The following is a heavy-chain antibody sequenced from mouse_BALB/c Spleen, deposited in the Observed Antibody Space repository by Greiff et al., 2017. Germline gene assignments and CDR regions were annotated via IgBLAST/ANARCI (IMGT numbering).Heavy chain of an antibody. CDR3: AVLRRSFFAY. D-gene: IGHD2-4*01. J-gene: IGHJ3*01. CDR2: IWTGGGT. Sequence: VKLVESGPGLVAPSQSLSITCTVSGFSLTSYDISWIRQPPGKGLEWLGVIWTGGGTNYNSAFMSRLSISKDNSKSQVFLKMNSLQTDDTAIYYCAVLRRSFFAYWGQGTLVTVSA. V-gene: IGHV2-9-2*01. CDR1: GFSLTSYD.